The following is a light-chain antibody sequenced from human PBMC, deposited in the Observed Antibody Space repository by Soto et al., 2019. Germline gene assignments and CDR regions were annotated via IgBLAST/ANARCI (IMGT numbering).Light chain of an antibody. CDR1: QSVSNNY. J-gene: IGKJ2*01. CDR2: GAS. Sequence: MRTHAPGTLSRFPGERGTLTCRASQSVSNNYLAWYQQKLGQAPRLLIYGASNRATGIPDRFSGSGSGTGFTLTISSVRFFDIALYYHQEQHYWPSWRFG. CDR3: QEQHYWPSWR. V-gene: IGKV3-20*01.